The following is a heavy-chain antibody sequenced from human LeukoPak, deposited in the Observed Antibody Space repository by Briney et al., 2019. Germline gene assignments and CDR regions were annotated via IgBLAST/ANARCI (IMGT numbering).Heavy chain of an antibody. D-gene: IGHD4-17*01. CDR3: ARGRFDGDYVGPNWFDP. Sequence: PSETLSLTCAVYGGSFSGYYWSWIRQPPGKGLEWIGEVNHIGSTNYNPSLMSRVTTSVDTSKNQFSLKLSSVTAADTAVYYCARGRFDGDYVGPNWFDPWGQETLVTVSS. CDR2: VNHIGST. CDR1: GGSFSGYY. J-gene: IGHJ5*02. V-gene: IGHV4-34*01.